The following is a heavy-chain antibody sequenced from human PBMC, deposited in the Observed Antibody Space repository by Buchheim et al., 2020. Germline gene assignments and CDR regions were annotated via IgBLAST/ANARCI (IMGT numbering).Heavy chain of an antibody. J-gene: IGHJ5*02. D-gene: IGHD3-3*01. CDR3: AKAETYYDFWSGYIPGVDWFDP. V-gene: IGHV3-30*18. CDR2: ISYDGSNK. CDR1: GFTFSSYG. Sequence: QVQLVESGGGVVQPGRSLRLSCAASGFTFSSYGMHWVRQAPGKGLEWVAVISYDGSNKYYAASVKGRFTISRYNSKNTLYLQMNSLRAEDTAVYYCAKAETYYDFWSGYIPGVDWFDPWGQGTL.